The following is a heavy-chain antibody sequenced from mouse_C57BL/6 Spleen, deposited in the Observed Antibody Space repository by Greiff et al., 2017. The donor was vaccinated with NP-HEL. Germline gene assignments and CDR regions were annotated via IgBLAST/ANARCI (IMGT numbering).Heavy chain of an antibody. CDR2: IHPNSGST. CDR3: ARSPVYFDY. CDR1: GYTFTSYW. J-gene: IGHJ2*01. Sequence: VQLQESGAELVKPGASVKLSCKASGYTFTSYWMHWVKQRPGQGLEWIGMIHPNSGSTNYNEKFKSKATLTVDKSSSTAYMQLSSLTSEDSAVYYCARSPVYFDYWGQGTTLTVSS. V-gene: IGHV1-64*01.